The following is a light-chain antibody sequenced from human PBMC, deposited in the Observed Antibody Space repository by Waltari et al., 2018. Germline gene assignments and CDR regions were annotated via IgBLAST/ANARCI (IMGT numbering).Light chain of an antibody. CDR2: INCDCSY. CDR3: QTWGTGIYWI. V-gene: IGLV4-69*02. Sequence: QPGEGPRYLMSINCDCSYTSGDGIPVRFSGSSSGADRYLTISSLQSDDEADYYCQTWGTGIYWIFGGGTKLTVL. J-gene: IGLJ3*02.